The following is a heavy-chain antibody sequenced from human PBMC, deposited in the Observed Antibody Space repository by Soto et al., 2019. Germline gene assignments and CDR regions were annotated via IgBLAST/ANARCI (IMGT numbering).Heavy chain of an antibody. J-gene: IGHJ5*02. D-gene: IGHD6-19*01. CDR2: IHHSGST. CDR1: GVSISNNNW. CDR3: GRGPKSGWNA. V-gene: IGHV4-4*02. Sequence: SETLSLTCAVSGVSISNNNWWSWVRQSPGKGLEWSGEIHHSGSTNYNPSLKSRVTISVDKSKNQFSLKRGSVTAADTAVYYLGRGPKSGWNAWGQGTLVTVSS.